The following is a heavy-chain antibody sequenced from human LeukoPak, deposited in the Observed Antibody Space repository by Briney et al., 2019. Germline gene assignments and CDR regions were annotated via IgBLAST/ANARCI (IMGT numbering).Heavy chain of an antibody. V-gene: IGHV3-23*01. CDR1: GFTFSSYA. CDR2: ISGSGGST. CDR3: AKAEYYDFWSGYYSKASPGY. Sequence: GGSLRLSCAASGFTFSSYAMSWVRQAPGKGLEWVSAISGSGGSTYYADSVKGRFIISRDNSKNTLYLQMNSLRAEDTAVYYCAKAEYYDFWSGYYSKASPGYWGQGTLVTVSS. J-gene: IGHJ4*02. D-gene: IGHD3-3*01.